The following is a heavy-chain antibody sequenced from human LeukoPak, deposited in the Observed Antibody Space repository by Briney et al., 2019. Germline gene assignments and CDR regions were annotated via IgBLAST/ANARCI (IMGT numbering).Heavy chain of an antibody. V-gene: IGHV5-51*01. CDR1: GSSFTSYW. Sequence: RGGSLQISCQGSGSSFTSYWIGWGRQLPGKGLEWMGIIYPGDSDTRYSPSFQGQVTISADKSISTAYLQWSSLKASDTAMYYCARQYSSSWYWFDPWGQGTLVTVSS. D-gene: IGHD6-13*01. J-gene: IGHJ5*02. CDR2: IYPGDSDT. CDR3: ARQYSSSWYWFDP.